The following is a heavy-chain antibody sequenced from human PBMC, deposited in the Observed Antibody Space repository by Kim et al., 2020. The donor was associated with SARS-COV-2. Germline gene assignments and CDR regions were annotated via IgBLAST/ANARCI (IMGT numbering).Heavy chain of an antibody. V-gene: IGHV3-48*03. Sequence: GGSLRLSCAASGFTFSTYEINWVRQAPGKGLEWISYISTSGSTIYYADSVKGRFTISRDNAKSSRSLQMNGLRAEETAVYYCASSLYCSSASCFFGMDVWGQGTTFAVSS. D-gene: IGHD2-2*01. CDR1: GFTFSTYE. CDR2: ISTSGSTI. J-gene: IGHJ6*02. CDR3: ASSLYCSSASCFFGMDV.